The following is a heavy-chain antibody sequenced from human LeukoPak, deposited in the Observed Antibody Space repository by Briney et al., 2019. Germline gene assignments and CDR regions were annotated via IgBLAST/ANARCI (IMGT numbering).Heavy chain of an antibody. V-gene: IGHV3-74*01. CDR2: INSHGSYT. CDR3: ASTGNDWRGY. J-gene: IGHJ4*02. Sequence: PGGSLRLSCAASGFTFSSYWMHWVRQAPGKGLVWVSRINSHGSYTSYADSVKGRFTISRDNAKNTLYLQMNSLRAEDTAVYFCASTGNDWRGYWGQGTLVTVSS. CDR1: GFTFSSYW. D-gene: IGHD3-9*01.